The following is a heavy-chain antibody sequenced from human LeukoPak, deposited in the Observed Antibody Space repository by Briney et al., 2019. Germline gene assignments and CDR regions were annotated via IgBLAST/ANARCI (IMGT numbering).Heavy chain of an antibody. CDR2: ISSSGSTI. J-gene: IGHJ6*04. Sequence: GGSLRLSCAASGFTFSSYEMNWVRQAPGKGLEWVSYISSSGSTIYYADSMKGRFTISRDNAKNSLYLQMNSLRAEDTAVYYCARGLAVAGPYYYYGMDVWGKGTTVTVSS. V-gene: IGHV3-48*03. D-gene: IGHD6-19*01. CDR1: GFTFSSYE. CDR3: ARGLAVAGPYYYYGMDV.